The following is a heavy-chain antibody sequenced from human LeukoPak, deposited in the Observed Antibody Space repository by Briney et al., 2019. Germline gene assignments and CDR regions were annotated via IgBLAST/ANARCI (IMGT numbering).Heavy chain of an antibody. CDR1: GGSMSTYY. Sequence: PSETLSLTCTVSGGSMSTYYWSRIRQPPGKGLEWIGYIYYSGSTYYNPSLKSRVTISVDTSKNQFSLKLSSVTAADTAVYYCARWYYYDSSGIDWGQGTLVTVSS. CDR3: ARWYYYDSSGID. J-gene: IGHJ4*02. CDR2: IYYSGST. V-gene: IGHV4-59*06. D-gene: IGHD3-22*01.